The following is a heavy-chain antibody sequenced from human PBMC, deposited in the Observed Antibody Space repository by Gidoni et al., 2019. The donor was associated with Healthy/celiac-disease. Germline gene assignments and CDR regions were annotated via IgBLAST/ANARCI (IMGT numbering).Heavy chain of an antibody. CDR2: ISLNSGRH. J-gene: IGHJ4*02. D-gene: IGHD5-12*01. CDR3: AQAHFSGYDFGGYFDY. V-gene: IGHV3-9*01. CDR1: GFNLDDDA. Sequence: EVQLVESGGGWVQPGRSLRRACKAAGFNLDDDAMHWVRQAPGKGLEWVSGISLNSGRHGYADSVKCLFSLSRDNATTSLYLHMHSLRTEDTALYYCAQAHFSGYDFGGYFDYWGQGPLVTVSS.